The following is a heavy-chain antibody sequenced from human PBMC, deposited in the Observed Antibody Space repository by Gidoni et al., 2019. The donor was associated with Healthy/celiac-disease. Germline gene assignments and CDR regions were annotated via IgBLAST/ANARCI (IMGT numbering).Heavy chain of an antibody. Sequence: QLQLQESGPGLVKPSETLSLTCTVSGGSISSSSYYWGWIRQPPGKGLEWIGSIYYSGSTYYNPSLKSRVTISVDTPKNQFSLKLSSVTTADTAVYYCANGVGATIGFDYWGQGTLVTVSS. CDR3: ANGVGATIGFDY. CDR1: GGSISSSSYY. J-gene: IGHJ4*02. D-gene: IGHD1-26*01. V-gene: IGHV4-39*01. CDR2: IYYSGST.